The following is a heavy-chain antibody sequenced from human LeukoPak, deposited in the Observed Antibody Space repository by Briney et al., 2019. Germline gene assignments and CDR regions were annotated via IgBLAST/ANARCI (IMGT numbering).Heavy chain of an antibody. Sequence: SETLSLTCTVSGGSISSYYWSWIRQPAEKGLEWIGRIYTSGSTNYNPSLKSRVTMSVDTAKNQFSLRLSSVTAADTAVYYCARQGYCSSTNCYRQFDSWGQGTLVTVSS. D-gene: IGHD2-2*01. V-gene: IGHV4-4*07. J-gene: IGHJ5*01. CDR2: IYTSGST. CDR3: ARQGYCSSTNCYRQFDS. CDR1: GGSISSYY.